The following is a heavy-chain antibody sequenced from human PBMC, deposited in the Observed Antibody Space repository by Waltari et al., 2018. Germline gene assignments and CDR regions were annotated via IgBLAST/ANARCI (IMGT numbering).Heavy chain of an antibody. CDR3: ARGRSTYYDCWSGYYPDY. CDR2: MNPNSGNT. D-gene: IGHD3-3*01. J-gene: IGHJ4*02. CDR1: GYTFTSYD. Sequence: QVQLVQSGAEVKKPGASVKVSCKASGYTFTSYDINWVRQATGQGLEWMGWMNPNSGNTGYAQKFQGRVTMTRNTSISTAYMELSSLRSEDTAVYYCARGRSTYYDCWSGYYPDYWGQGTLVTVSS. V-gene: IGHV1-8*01.